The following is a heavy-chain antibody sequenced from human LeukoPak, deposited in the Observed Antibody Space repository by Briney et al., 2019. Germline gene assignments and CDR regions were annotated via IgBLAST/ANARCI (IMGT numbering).Heavy chain of an antibody. CDR2: IIPILGIA. Sequence: SVKVSCKASGGTFSSYAISWVRQAPGQGLEWMGRIIPILGIANYAQKFQGRVTITADKSTSTAYMELSSLRSEDTAVYYCARDESTIFGVVSPVDIWGQGTMVTVSS. V-gene: IGHV1-69*04. J-gene: IGHJ3*02. D-gene: IGHD3-3*01. CDR3: ARDESTIFGVVSPVDI. CDR1: GGTFSSYA.